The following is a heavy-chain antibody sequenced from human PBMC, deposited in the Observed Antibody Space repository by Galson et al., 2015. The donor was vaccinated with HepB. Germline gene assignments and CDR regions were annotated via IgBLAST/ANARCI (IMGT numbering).Heavy chain of an antibody. D-gene: IGHD3-3*01. V-gene: IGHV1-46*03. Sequence: SVKVSCKASGYTFTSYYMHWVRQAPGQGLEWMGIINPNGGSTSYAQKFQGRVTMTRDTSTSTVYMELSSLRSEDTAVYYCARGNYDFWSGPGGYMDVWGKGTTVTVSS. CDR1: GYTFTSYY. CDR3: ARGNYDFWSGPGGYMDV. J-gene: IGHJ6*03. CDR2: INPNGGST.